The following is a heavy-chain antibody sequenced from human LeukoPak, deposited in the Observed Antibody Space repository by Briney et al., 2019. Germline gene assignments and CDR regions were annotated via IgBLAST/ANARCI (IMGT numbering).Heavy chain of an antibody. J-gene: IGHJ3*02. CDR1: GFTFSSYA. CDR3: ARDPLRYSYGYQSAFDI. CDR2: ISYDGSNK. Sequence: RRSPRLSCAASGFTFSSYAMHWVRQAPCTVLSRVAVISYDGSNKYYADSVKGRFTISRDNSKNTLYLQMNSLRAEDTAVYYCARDPLRYSYGYQSAFDIWGQGTTVTVSS. V-gene: IGHV3-30-3*01. D-gene: IGHD5-18*01.